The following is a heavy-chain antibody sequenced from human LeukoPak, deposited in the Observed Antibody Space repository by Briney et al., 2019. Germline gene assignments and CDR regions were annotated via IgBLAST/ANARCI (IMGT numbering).Heavy chain of an antibody. CDR3: ARRVVVTATCFDY. V-gene: IGHV4-39*01. Sequence: SQTLPLTCTVSGGSISSSSYYWGWIRQPPGKGLEWIGSIYYSGSTYYNPSLKSRVTISVDTSKNQFSLKLSSVTATDTAVYYCARRVVVTATCFDYWGQGTLVTVSS. J-gene: IGHJ4*02. D-gene: IGHD2-21*02. CDR2: IYYSGST. CDR1: GGSISSSSYY.